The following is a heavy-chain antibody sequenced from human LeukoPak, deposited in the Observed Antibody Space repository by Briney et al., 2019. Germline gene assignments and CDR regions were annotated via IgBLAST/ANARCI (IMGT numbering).Heavy chain of an antibody. CDR1: GFTFSSYG. V-gene: IGHV3-30*02. CDR3: AITPRIAQGGTRDY. CDR2: IRYDGSNK. D-gene: IGHD6-19*01. Sequence: GGSLRLSCAASGFTFSSYGMHWVRQAPGKGLEWVAFIRYDGSNKYYADSVKGRFTISRDNSKNTLYLQMNSLRAEDTAVYYCAITPRIAQGGTRDYWGQGTLVTVSS. J-gene: IGHJ4*02.